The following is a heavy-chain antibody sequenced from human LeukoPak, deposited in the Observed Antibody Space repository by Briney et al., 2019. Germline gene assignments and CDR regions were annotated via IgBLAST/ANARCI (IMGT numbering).Heavy chain of an antibody. CDR2: ISGSGGST. D-gene: IGHD3-10*01. CDR3: AKGITMVRGVQAYYYYYGMDV. V-gene: IGHV3-23*01. J-gene: IGHJ6*02. Sequence: PGGSLRLSCAASGFTFSSYAMSWVRQAPGKGLEWVSAISGSGGSTYYADSVKGRFTISRDNFKNTLYLQMNSLRAEDTAVYYCAKGITMVRGVQAYYYYYGMDVWGQGTTVTVSS. CDR1: GFTFSSYA.